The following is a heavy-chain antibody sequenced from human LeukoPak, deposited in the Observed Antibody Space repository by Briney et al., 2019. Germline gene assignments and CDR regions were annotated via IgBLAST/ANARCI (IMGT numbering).Heavy chain of an antibody. J-gene: IGHJ4*02. CDR1: GFTFSTYA. Sequence: HPGGSLRLSCAASGFTFSTYAMTWVRQAPGKGLEWVSVISGTGTGTYDADSVKGRFTISRDNSKNTLYLQMNALRAEDTAVYYCARGVLYRGGWRNLPFDYWGQGTLVTVSS. V-gene: IGHV3-23*01. CDR3: ARGVLYRGGWRNLPFDY. CDR2: ISGTGTGT. D-gene: IGHD6-19*01.